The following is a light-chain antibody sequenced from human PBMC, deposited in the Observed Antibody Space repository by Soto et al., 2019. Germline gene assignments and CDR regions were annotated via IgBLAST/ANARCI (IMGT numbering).Light chain of an antibody. CDR1: QSISSY. J-gene: IGKJ1*01. CDR2: AAS. Sequence: DIQMTQSPSSLSASVGDRVTITCRASQSISSYLNWYQQKPGKDPKLLIYAASSLQSGVPSRFSGSGSATDFILTISSLQPEDFATYYCQQSYKSPRTFGQGTKVEIK. V-gene: IGKV1-39*01. CDR3: QQSYKSPRT.